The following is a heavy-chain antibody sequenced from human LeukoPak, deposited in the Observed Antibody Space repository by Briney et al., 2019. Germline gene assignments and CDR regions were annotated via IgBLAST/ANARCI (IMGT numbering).Heavy chain of an antibody. CDR1: GGSLSSYY. CDR2: IYYSGST. CDR3: ARESGLPYYYYMDV. V-gene: IGHV4-59*01. Sequence: SETLSLTCIVSGGSLSSYYWSWIRQPPGKGLEWIGYIYYSGSTNYNPSLKSRVTISVDTSKYQFSLKLSSVTAADTAVYYCARESGLPYYYYMDVWGKGTTVTVSS. J-gene: IGHJ6*03. D-gene: IGHD3-10*01.